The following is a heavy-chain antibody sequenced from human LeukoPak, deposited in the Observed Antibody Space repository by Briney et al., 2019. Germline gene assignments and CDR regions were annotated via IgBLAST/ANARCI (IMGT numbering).Heavy chain of an antibody. CDR1: GYTFNYYY. V-gene: IGHV1-2*02. CDR2: INPSSGAT. Sequence: ASVMVSCKASGYTFNYYYMHWVRQAPGQGLEWMGWINPSSGATNYAQKFQGRVTMTRDTSVSTAYMELTRLRSDDSAVFYCIRGPGHYFDYWGQGTVVTVPS. D-gene: IGHD3-10*01. CDR3: IRGPGHYFDY. J-gene: IGHJ4*02.